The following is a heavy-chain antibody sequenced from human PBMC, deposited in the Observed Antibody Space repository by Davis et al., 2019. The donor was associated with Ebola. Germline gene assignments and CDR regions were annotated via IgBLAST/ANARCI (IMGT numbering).Heavy chain of an antibody. CDR1: GFTFSSYE. V-gene: IGHV3-48*03. CDR3: ARGRWLRLYYFDY. CDR2: ISSSGSTI. J-gene: IGHJ4*02. Sequence: GGPLRPPFAAPGFTFSSYEMNWVRQAPGKGLEWVSYISSSGSTIYYADSVKGRFTISRDNAKNSLYLQMNSLRAEDTAVYYCARGRWLRLYYFDYWGQGTLVTVSS. D-gene: IGHD5-24*01.